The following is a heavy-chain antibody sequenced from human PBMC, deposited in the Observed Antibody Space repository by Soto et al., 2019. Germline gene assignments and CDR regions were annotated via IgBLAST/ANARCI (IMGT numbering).Heavy chain of an antibody. Sequence: GGSLRLSCVASGLTFNKAWMSWVRQAPGKGLEWVGRIKSKSDGETTDYAAPVKGRFGISRDDSEDAVYLQMSSVKTEDTAVYYCTTDTAPYYYYYGLDVWGQGTTVTVSS. CDR3: TTDTAPYYYYYGLDV. V-gene: IGHV3-15*01. CDR1: GLTFNKAW. D-gene: IGHD5-18*01. CDR2: IKSKSDGETT. J-gene: IGHJ6*02.